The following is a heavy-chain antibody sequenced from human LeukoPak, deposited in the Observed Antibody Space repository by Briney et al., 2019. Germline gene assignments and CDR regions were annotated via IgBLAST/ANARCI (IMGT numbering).Heavy chain of an antibody. J-gene: IGHJ4*02. CDR1: GFTFAIYA. Sequence: GRSLRLSCAASGFTFAIYAMHWVRQAPGKGLEWVAVISYDGNNKYYADSVKGRFTISRDNSKNTLYLQMNSLRAEDTAVYYCARDHSSSWYGSWLYWGQGTLVTVSS. CDR3: ARDHSSSWYGSWLY. V-gene: IGHV3-30-3*01. D-gene: IGHD6-13*01. CDR2: ISYDGNNK.